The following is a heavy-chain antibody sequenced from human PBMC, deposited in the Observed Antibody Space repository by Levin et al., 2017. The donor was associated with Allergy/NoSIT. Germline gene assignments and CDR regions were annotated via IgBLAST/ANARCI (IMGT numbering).Heavy chain of an antibody. J-gene: IGHJ4*02. V-gene: IGHV5-10-1*01. CDR1: GYSFTSHY. CDR2: IDPSDSYT. CDR3: ASILWGSGGPPDF. Sequence: GESLKISCKGSGYSFTSHYITWVRQMPEKGLEWMGKIDPSDSYTKYSPSFQGHVTFSANKSISTAYLQWSSLKASDTALYYGASILWGSGGPPDFWGQGTLVTVSS. D-gene: IGHD2-15*01.